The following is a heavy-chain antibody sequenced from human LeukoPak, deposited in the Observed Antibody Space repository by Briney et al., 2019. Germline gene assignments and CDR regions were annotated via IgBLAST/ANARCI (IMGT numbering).Heavy chain of an antibody. CDR3: ARDYASNVPFDY. CDR2: INPSGGST. Sequence: GSSAKVSCKASGGTFSSYAISWVRQAPGQGLEWMGIINPSGGSTSYAQKFQGRVTMTRDTSTSTVYMELSSLRSEDTAVYYCARDYASNVPFDYWGQGTLVTVSS. J-gene: IGHJ4*02. D-gene: IGHD3-16*01. CDR1: GGTFSSYA. V-gene: IGHV1-46*01.